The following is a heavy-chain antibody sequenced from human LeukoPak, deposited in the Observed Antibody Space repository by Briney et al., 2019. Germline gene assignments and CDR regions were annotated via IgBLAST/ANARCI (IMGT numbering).Heavy chain of an antibody. CDR1: GGSISSYY. V-gene: IGHV4-59*08. D-gene: IGHD3-3*01. CDR2: IYYSGST. J-gene: IGHJ4*02. Sequence: SETLSLTCTVSGGSISSYYWSWIRQPPGKGLEWIGYIYYSGSTKYNPSLKSRVTISVDRSKNQFSLKLSSVTAADTAEYYCARQRFLEWYFDYWGQGTLVTVSS. CDR3: ARQRFLEWYFDY.